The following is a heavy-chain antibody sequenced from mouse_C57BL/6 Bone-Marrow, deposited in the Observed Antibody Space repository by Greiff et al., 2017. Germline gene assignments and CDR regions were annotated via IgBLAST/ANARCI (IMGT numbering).Heavy chain of an antibody. J-gene: IGHJ3*01. CDR3: ARREGGLRPWFAY. CDR2: IDPEDGET. Sequence: VQLQQSGAELVKPGASVKLSCTASGFNINDYYMHWVKQRTEQGLEWIGRIDPEDGETKSAPKFQGKATITADTSSNTAYLQLSSLTSEDTAVEYGARREGGLRPWFAYWGQGTLVTVSA. V-gene: IGHV14-2*01. CDR1: GFNINDYY. D-gene: IGHD2-12*01.